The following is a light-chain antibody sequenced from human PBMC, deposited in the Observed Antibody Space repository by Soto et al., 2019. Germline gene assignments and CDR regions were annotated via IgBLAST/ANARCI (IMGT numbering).Light chain of an antibody. V-gene: IGKV3-15*01. CDR1: QSVSSN. CDR2: DAS. CDR3: QQYHNWPIT. J-gene: IGKJ5*01. Sequence: EIVMTQSPATLSVSPGESATLSCRASQSVSSNLAWHQQKPGQAPRTLMYDASTRATGISARFSGSGSGTEFTLTISSLQSEDFAVYYGQQYHNWPITFGQGTRLEIK.